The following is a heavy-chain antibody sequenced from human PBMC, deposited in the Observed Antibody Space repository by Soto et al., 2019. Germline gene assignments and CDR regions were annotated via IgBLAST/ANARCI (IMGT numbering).Heavy chain of an antibody. CDR3: ARIDQYSSTWPKFDY. Sequence: SETLSLTCIVSGGSISSYYWSWIRQPPGKGLEWIGYIYYSGSTNYNPSLKSRVTISVDMSKNQFSLELSSVTAADTAMYYCARIDQYSSTWPKFDYWGQGALVTVSS. V-gene: IGHV4-59*01. CDR2: IYYSGST. D-gene: IGHD6-13*01. J-gene: IGHJ4*02. CDR1: GGSISSYY.